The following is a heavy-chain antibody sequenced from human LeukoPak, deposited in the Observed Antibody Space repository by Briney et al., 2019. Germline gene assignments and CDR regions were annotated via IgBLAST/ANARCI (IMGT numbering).Heavy chain of an antibody. J-gene: IGHJ4*02. CDR1: GFTFDDYA. V-gene: IGHV3-9*01. CDR2: ISWNSGSI. D-gene: IGHD3-22*01. Sequence: GGSLRLSCAASGFTFDDYAMHWVRQAPGKGLEWVSGISWNSGSIGYADSVKGRFTISRDNAKNSLYLQMNSLRAEDTALYYCAKVGGLGNYYDSSGYFDYWGQGTLVTVSS. CDR3: AKVGGLGNYYDSSGYFDY.